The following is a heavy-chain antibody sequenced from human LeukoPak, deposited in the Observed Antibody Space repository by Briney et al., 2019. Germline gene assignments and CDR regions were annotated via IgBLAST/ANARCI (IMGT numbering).Heavy chain of an antibody. Sequence: GGSLRLSCVGSGFTFDDYGMNWVRQVPGKGLEWVSGITRYGGRRGYADSVKGRFTISRDNAKNSLYLQMNSLRAEDTAVYYCARVGGDSGYDWYYYYYGMDVWGQGTTVTVSS. CDR1: GFTFDDYG. V-gene: IGHV3-20*04. J-gene: IGHJ6*02. D-gene: IGHD5-12*01. CDR3: ARVGGDSGYDWYYYYYGMDV. CDR2: ITRYGGRR.